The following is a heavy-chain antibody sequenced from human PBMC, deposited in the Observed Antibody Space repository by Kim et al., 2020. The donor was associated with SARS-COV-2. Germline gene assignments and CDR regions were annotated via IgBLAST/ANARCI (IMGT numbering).Heavy chain of an antibody. Sequence: GGSLRLSCATSGFPFSTYDMHWVRQAPGKGLEWVAVIWYDGSNKYYADSVKGRFTISRDNSKNTLYLQMNSLRAEDTALYYCARGGELLKDYFDYWGQGTLVTVSS. J-gene: IGHJ4*02. CDR3: ARGGELLKDYFDY. CDR1: GFPFSTYD. V-gene: IGHV3-33*01. D-gene: IGHD1-26*01. CDR2: IWYDGSNK.